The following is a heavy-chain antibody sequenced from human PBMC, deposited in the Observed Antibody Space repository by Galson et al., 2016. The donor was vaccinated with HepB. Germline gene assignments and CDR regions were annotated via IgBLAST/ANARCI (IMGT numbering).Heavy chain of an antibody. D-gene: IGHD3-9*01. J-gene: IGHJ4*02. CDR1: GFTFTDYY. CDR2: ISSSGTSI. V-gene: IGHV3-11*01. CDR3: AREYLTVDY. Sequence: SLRLSCAASGFTFTDYYMSWIRQAPGKGLEWIAYISSSGTSISYADSVKGRSTISRDNAKNSLYLQMNSLRVEDTAVYYCAREYLTVDYWGQGTLVTVSS.